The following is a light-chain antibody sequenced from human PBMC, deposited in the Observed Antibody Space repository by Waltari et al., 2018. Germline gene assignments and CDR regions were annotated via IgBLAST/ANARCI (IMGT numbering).Light chain of an antibody. V-gene: IGKV1-39*01. CDR1: QSISTY. Sequence: DLQMTQSPSSLSASVGDRVTITCRASQSISTYLNWYLQKPGKAPNLLIYAASSLQSGVPSRCSGSGSGTDFTLTISSLQPEDFATYYCQQSYSPLTFGGGTKVEIK. CDR2: AAS. J-gene: IGKJ4*01. CDR3: QQSYSPLT.